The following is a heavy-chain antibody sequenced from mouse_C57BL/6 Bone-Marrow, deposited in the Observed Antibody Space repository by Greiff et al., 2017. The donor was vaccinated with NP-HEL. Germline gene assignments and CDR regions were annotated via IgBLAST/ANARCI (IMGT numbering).Heavy chain of an antibody. CDR3: ASLYGYYYAMDY. Sequence: VQLQQPGAELVKPGASVKLSCKASGYTFTSYWMHWVKQRPGQGLEWIGMIHPNSGSTNYNEKFKSKATLTVDKSSSTAYMQLSSLTSEDSAVYYCASLYGYYYAMDYWGQGTSVTVSS. J-gene: IGHJ4*01. CDR1: GYTFTSYW. CDR2: IHPNSGST. V-gene: IGHV1-64*01. D-gene: IGHD2-2*01.